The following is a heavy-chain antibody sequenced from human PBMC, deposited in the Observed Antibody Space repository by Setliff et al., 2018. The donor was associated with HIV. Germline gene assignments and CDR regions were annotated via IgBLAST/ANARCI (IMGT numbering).Heavy chain of an antibody. Sequence: GESLKISCAVSGFTFSNFPMNWVRQAPGKGLEWVSTISSDAVTGTIYYADSVKGRFTISRDNAKNSLYLQMNSLRAEDTAVYYCARERVGALDYWGQGALVTVSS. CDR1: GFTFSNFP. J-gene: IGHJ4*02. D-gene: IGHD3-16*01. CDR2: ISSDAVTGTI. V-gene: IGHV3-48*01. CDR3: ARERVGALDY.